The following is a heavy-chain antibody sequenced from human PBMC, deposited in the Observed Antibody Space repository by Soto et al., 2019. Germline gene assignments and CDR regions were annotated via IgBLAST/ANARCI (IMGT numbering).Heavy chain of an antibody. CDR3: AVLRGYCSGGSCESY. V-gene: IGHV1-46*01. CDR1: GYTFTSYY. Sequence: ASVQVSCKASGYTFTSYYMHWVRQAPGQGLEWIGIINPSGGSTSYAQKFQGRVTMTRDTSTSTVYMELSSLRSEDTAVYYCAVLRGYCSGGSCESYWGQGTLVTVSS. CDR2: INPSGGST. D-gene: IGHD2-15*01. J-gene: IGHJ4*02.